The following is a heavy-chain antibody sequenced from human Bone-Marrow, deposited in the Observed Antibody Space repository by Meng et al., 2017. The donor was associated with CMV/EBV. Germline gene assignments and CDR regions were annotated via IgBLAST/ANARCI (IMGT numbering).Heavy chain of an antibody. CDR1: GGTFKSFT. Sequence: SVKVSCKVSGGTFKSFTITWVRQAPGQGLEWMGAIIAFFGTADYAQKFQDRVTITTDASTSTAYIEVSSLRSEDAAVYYCAGGERLLERYFDYWGQGALVTVS. CDR2: IIAFFGTA. CDR3: AGGERLLERYFDY. V-gene: IGHV1-69*05. J-gene: IGHJ4*02. D-gene: IGHD1-1*01.